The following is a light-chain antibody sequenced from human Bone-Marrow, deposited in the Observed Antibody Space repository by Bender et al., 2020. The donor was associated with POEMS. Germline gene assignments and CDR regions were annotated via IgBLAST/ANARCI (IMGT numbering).Light chain of an antibody. CDR1: YIASEN. V-gene: IGLV3-21*02. CDR3: QVWDGSSDHAV. Sequence: SYDLTQPPSVSVALGQKATMTCDGRYIASENVQWFQQKSGQAPVLVVYADSDRPSGIPERFSGSKSGNTAALTISRVEAGDEADYYCQVWDGSSDHAVFGGGTQLTVL. J-gene: IGLJ7*01. CDR2: ADS.